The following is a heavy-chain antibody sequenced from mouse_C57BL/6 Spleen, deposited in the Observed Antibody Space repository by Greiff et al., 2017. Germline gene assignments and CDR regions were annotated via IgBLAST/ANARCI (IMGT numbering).Heavy chain of an antibody. CDR2: IDPSDSYT. D-gene: IGHD1-1*01. J-gene: IGHJ2*01. V-gene: IGHV1-69*01. Sequence: QVQLQQPGAELVMPGASVKLSCKASGYTFTSYWMHWVKQRPGQGLEWIGEIDPSDSYTNYNQKFKGKSTLTVDKSSSTAYMQLSSLTSEDSAVYYCARNYGSSLYYGGWGQGTTLAVSS. CDR1: GYTFTSYW. CDR3: ARNYGSSLYYGG.